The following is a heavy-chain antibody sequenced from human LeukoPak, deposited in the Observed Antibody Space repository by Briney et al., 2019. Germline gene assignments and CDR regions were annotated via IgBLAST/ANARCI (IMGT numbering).Heavy chain of an antibody. CDR1: GFTFSSYG. V-gene: IGHV3-30*03. CDR3: ARTGVLDGGNNFDF. J-gene: IGHJ4*02. D-gene: IGHD4-23*01. Sequence: GGSLRLSCAAPGFTFSSYGMHWVRQAPGKGLEWVAVISYDGSNKYYADSVKGRFTISRDNSKNTVYLQLNNLGAEDTAMYYCARTGVLDGGNNFDFWGQGTLVTVSS. CDR2: ISYDGSNK.